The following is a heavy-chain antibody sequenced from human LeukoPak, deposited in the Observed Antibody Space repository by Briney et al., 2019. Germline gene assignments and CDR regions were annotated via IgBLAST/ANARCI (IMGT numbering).Heavy chain of an antibody. CDR1: GFRFNSYA. Sequence: GGSLRLSCAASGFRFNSYAMHWVRQAPGKGLEWVSTIVASASRTSYADSVKGRFTIARDNSRNTLFLQMDSLTDEDTATYFCAKDSDYYGSGRGVDYFDFWGQGTLVTVSS. D-gene: IGHD3-10*01. V-gene: IGHV3-23*01. J-gene: IGHJ4*02. CDR3: AKDSDYYGSGRGVDYFDF. CDR2: IVASASRT.